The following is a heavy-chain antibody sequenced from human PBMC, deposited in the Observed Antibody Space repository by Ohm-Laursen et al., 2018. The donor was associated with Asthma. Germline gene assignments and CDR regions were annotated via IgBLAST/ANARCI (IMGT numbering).Heavy chain of an antibody. D-gene: IGHD3-16*02. J-gene: IGHJ4*02. CDR2: ISAYNGNT. CDR3: ARTAYDYIWGSYRYTYFDY. CDR1: GYTFTSYG. V-gene: IGHV1-18*01. Sequence: GASVKVSCNASGYTFTSYGISWVRQAPGQGLEWMGWISAYNGNTNYAQKLQGRVTMTTDTSTSTAYMELRSLRSDDTAVYYCARTAYDYIWGSYRYTYFDYWGQGTLVTVSS.